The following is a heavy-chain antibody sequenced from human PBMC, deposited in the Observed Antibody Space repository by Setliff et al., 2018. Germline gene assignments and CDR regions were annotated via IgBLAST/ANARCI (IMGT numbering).Heavy chain of an antibody. V-gene: IGHV4-38-2*02. CDR1: GYSISSGYY. CDR3: ARDWAPFGSYYPRLPFDF. J-gene: IGHJ3*01. Sequence: SETLSLTCAVSGYSISSGYYWGWIRQPPGKGLEWIGEINHSGSTNYNPSPKSRVTISVDTSKNQFSLKLSSVTAADTALYHCARDWAPFGSYYPRLPFDFWGQGTMVTVSS. D-gene: IGHD1-26*01. CDR2: INHSGST.